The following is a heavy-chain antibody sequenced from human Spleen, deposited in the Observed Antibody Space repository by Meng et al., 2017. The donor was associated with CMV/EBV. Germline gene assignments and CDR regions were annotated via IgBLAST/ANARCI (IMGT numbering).Heavy chain of an antibody. J-gene: IGHJ4*02. CDR1: GSRLSSFW. CDR3: ARDQEEATVTTFVDY. V-gene: IGHV3-7*01. D-gene: IGHD4-11*01. CDR2: INQDGSEE. Sequence: GGSLRLSCTASGSRLSSFWMSWVRQAPGKGLEWVADINQDGSEEYYVDSAKGRFTISRDNAKNSLYLQMSSLRAEDTAVYYCARDQEEATVTTFVDYWGQGTLVTVSS.